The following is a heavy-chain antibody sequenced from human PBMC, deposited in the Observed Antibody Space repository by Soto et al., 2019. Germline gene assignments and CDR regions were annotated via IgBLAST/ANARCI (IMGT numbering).Heavy chain of an antibody. D-gene: IGHD3-22*01. CDR1: GGSVSSGSYY. V-gene: IGHV4-61*01. J-gene: IGHJ4*02. Sequence: PSETLSLTCTVSGGSVSSGSYYWSWIRQPPGKGLEWIGYIYYSGSTNYNPSPKSRVTISVDTSKNQFSLKLSSVTAADTAVYYCAGASTDYDSSGYYNYWGQGTLVTVSS. CDR2: IYYSGST. CDR3: AGASTDYDSSGYYNY.